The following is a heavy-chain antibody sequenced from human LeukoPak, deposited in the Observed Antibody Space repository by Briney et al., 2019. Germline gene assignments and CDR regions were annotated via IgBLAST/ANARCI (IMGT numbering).Heavy chain of an antibody. D-gene: IGHD6-19*01. J-gene: IGHJ4*02. CDR2: ISGSGSNT. CDR3: ASKGIAVF. V-gene: IGHV3-23*01. Sequence: PGGSLRLSCAASGFAFSTYAMSWVRQAPGKGLEWVSSISGSGSNTYYADSVKGQFTISRDSSKNTLYLQMNSLRAEDTAVYYCASKGIAVFWGQGTLVTVSS. CDR1: GFAFSTYA.